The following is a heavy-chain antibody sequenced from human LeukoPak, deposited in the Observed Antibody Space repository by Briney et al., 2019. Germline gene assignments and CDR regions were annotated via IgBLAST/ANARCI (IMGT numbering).Heavy chain of an antibody. CDR1: GFTISSNY. Sequence: GGSLRLSCAASGFTISSNYMSWVRQAPGKGLEWVSRINTDGSYTSYGDSVKGRFTISRDNAKNTLCLQMNSLRVEDTAVYYCARNLGGSSDYWGQGTLVTVSP. J-gene: IGHJ4*02. CDR2: INTDGSYT. CDR3: ARNLGGSSDY. V-gene: IGHV3-74*01. D-gene: IGHD1-26*01.